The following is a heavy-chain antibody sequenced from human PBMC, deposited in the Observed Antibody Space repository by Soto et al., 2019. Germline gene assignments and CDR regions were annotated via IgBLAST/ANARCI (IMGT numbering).Heavy chain of an antibody. CDR2: FIPIIGGG. D-gene: IGHD2-15*01. CDR3: ARRSVSHSNAFDF. V-gene: IGHV1-69*01. J-gene: IGHJ3*01. CDR1: GGTFRNLA. Sequence: QVQLVQSGAEVKKPGSSVKVSCKASGGTFRNLAINWVRQAPGQGLEWMGGFIPIIGGGINAQKFQGRVTITSDESTSTAYMELSSSKSEDTAMYFCARRSVSHSNAFDFWGQGTMVTVSS.